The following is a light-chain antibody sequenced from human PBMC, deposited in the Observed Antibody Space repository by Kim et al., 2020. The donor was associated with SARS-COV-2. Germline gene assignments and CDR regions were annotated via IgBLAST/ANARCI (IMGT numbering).Light chain of an antibody. CDR1: RLSDKS. CDR2: QDS. J-gene: IGLJ1*01. V-gene: IGLV3-1*01. CDR3: QAWDSNSAV. Sequence: SYELTQPPSVSVSPGQTASISCSGARLSDKSTYWYQKKPGLSPLLVIYQDSQRPSGISGRFTGSTSGNTATLTISGAQSVDEADYYCQAWDSNSAVFGPGTKVTVL.